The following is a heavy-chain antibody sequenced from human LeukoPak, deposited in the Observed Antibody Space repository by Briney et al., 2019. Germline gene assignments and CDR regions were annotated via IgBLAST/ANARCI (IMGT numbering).Heavy chain of an antibody. CDR2: INPNSGGT. Sequence: ASVKVSCKASGYTFTGYYMHWVRQAPGQGLEWMGWINPNSGGTNYAQKLQGRVTMTRDTSISTAYMELSRLRSDDTAAYYCASTRAWELPYFDYWGQGTLVTVSS. D-gene: IGHD1-26*01. J-gene: IGHJ4*02. CDR1: GYTFTGYY. V-gene: IGHV1-2*02. CDR3: ASTRAWELPYFDY.